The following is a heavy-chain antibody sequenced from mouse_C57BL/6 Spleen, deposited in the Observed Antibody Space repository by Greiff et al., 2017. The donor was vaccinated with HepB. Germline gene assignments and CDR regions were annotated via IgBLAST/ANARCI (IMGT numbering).Heavy chain of an antibody. CDR1: GYTFTDYE. Sequence: VQLQQSGAELVRPGASVTLSCKASGYTFTDYEMHWVKQTPVHGLEWIGAIDPETGGTAYNQKFKGKAILTADESSSTAYMELRSLTSEDSAVYYCTREDYYGSSPWFAYWGQGTLVTVSA. CDR2: IDPETGGT. D-gene: IGHD1-1*01. J-gene: IGHJ3*01. V-gene: IGHV1-15*01. CDR3: TREDYYGSSPWFAY.